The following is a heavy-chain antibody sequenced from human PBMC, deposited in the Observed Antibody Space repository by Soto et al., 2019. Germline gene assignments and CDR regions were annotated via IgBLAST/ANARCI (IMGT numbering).Heavy chain of an antibody. D-gene: IGHD2-15*01. CDR2: ISYDGNNK. V-gene: IGHV3-30-3*01. CDR3: ARAGCDGGSCYTLVGLRHGMDV. Sequence: QVQLVESGGGVVQPGRSLRLSCAASGFTFSSDAMYWVRQAPGKGLEWVAVISYDGNNKYYADSVKGRFTISRDNSKNPLYLQMNSLRDEDTAVYYCARAGCDGGSCYTLVGLRHGMDVWGQGTTVTVSS. CDR1: GFTFSSDA. J-gene: IGHJ6*02.